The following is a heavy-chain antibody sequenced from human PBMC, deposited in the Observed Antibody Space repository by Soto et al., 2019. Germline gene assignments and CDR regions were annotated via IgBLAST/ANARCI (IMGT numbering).Heavy chain of an antibody. CDR2: INHSGST. Sequence: SETLSLTCAVEGGSCSGYYWSWIRQPPGKGLEWIGEINHSGSTNYNPSLKSRVTISVDTSKNQFSLKLSSWPAGDRVVYYGARGGRGFFGRTGGFVVPNNGLAPWGQGTLVTVSS. CDR1: GGSCSGYY. V-gene: IGHV4-34*01. CDR3: ARGGRGFFGRTGGFVVPNNGLAP. J-gene: IGHJ5*02. D-gene: IGHD3-3*01.